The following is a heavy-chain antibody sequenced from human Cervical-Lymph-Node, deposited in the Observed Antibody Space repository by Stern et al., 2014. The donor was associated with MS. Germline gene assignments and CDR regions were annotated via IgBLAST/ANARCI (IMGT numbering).Heavy chain of an antibody. CDR2: IYYTGNT. D-gene: IGHD6-13*01. Sequence: QLQLQESGPGLVKPSETLSLTCTVSGGSISSSGYYWGWIRQPPGKGLEWIGSIYYTGNTYYNPSLKRRVTISVDTSKNQLSLKLGFVTAADTVVYYCARQGGAAAGRGFDPWGQGILVTVSS. CDR1: GGSISSSGYY. J-gene: IGHJ5*02. CDR3: ARQGGAAAGRGFDP. V-gene: IGHV4-39*01.